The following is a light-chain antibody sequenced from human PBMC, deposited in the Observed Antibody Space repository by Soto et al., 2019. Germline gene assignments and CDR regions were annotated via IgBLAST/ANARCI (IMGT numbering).Light chain of an antibody. CDR3: QQANSFPPWT. CDR1: QDISNW. Sequence: DIQMTQSPSSVSASVEDSVTITCRASQDISNWLAWYQQKPGKAPKLLIYTASSLQSGVPSRFSGSGSGTDFTLTISGLQPEDFATYYCQQANSFPPWTFGQGTKVEIK. J-gene: IGKJ1*01. V-gene: IGKV1-12*01. CDR2: TAS.